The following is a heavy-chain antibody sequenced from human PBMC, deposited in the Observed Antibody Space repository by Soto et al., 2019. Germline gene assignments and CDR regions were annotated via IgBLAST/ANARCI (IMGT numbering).Heavy chain of an antibody. CDR3: AKVMTPPYDSSGYYQYYYYYGMDV. J-gene: IGHJ6*02. CDR2: ISGSGGST. CDR1: GFTFSSYA. Sequence: PGGSLRLSCAASGFTFSSYAMSWVRQAPGKGLEWVSAISGSGGSTYYADSVKGRFTISRDNSKNTLYLQMNSLRAEDTAVYYCAKVMTPPYDSSGYYQYYYYYGMDVWGQGTTVTVSS. D-gene: IGHD3-22*01. V-gene: IGHV3-23*01.